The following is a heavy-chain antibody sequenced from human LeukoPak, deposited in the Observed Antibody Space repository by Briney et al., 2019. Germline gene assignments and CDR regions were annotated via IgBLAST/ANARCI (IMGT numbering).Heavy chain of an antibody. V-gene: IGHV3-11*04. CDR2: ISSSGSTI. J-gene: IGHJ4*02. D-gene: IGHD3-16*01. CDR1: GFTFSDYY. CDR3: ARDSRGTTFDY. Sequence: PGGSLRLSCAASGFTFSDYYMSWIRQAPGKGLEWVSYISSSGSTIHYADSVKGRLTISRDNAKNSLYLQMNSLRPEDTAVYYCARDSRGTTFDYWGQGTLVTVSS.